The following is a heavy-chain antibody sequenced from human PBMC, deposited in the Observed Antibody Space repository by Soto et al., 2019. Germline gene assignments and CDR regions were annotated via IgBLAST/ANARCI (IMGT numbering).Heavy chain of an antibody. CDR2: VSAGGDMT. CDR1: GFTFSSYA. CDR3: ARGDRGGSGSPASYYYSGLDV. D-gene: IGHD3-10*01. V-gene: IGHV3-23*01. J-gene: IGHJ6*02. Sequence: DVQLLESGGHLVQPGGSLRLSCAASGFTFSSYAMSWVRQAPGKGLEWVSSVSAGGDMTYYSDSVKGRFTISRDNSNHAPFLQMNRLRIEETALYYCARGDRGGSGSPASYYYSGLDVWGQGTTVTVS.